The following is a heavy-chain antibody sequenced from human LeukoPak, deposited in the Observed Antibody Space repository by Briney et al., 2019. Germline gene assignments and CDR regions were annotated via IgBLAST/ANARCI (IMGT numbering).Heavy chain of an antibody. CDR2: IYYSGST. CDR3: ASGYYDSSGHYWGFLNY. CDR1: GGSISSYY. Sequence: SETLSLTCTVSGGSISSYYWSWIRQPPGKGLEWIGYIYYSGSTNYNPSLKSRVTISVDTSKNQFSLKLNSVTAADTAVYYCASGYYDSSGHYWGFLNYWGQGTLVAVSS. D-gene: IGHD3-22*01. V-gene: IGHV4-59*08. J-gene: IGHJ4*02.